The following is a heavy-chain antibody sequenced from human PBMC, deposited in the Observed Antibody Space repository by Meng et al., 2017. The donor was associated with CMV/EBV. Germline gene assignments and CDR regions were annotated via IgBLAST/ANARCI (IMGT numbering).Heavy chain of an antibody. CDR2: IIPILGIA. CDR3: ARDQYEVYSSGWFTSYNWFDP. Sequence: SVKVSCKASGGTFSSYTISWVRQAPGQGLEWMGRIIPILGIANYAQKFQGRVTITTDESTSTAYMEPSSLRSEDTAVYYCARDQYEVYSSGWFTSYNWFDPWGQGTLVTVSS. J-gene: IGHJ5*02. D-gene: IGHD6-19*01. CDR1: GGTFSSYT. V-gene: IGHV1-69*16.